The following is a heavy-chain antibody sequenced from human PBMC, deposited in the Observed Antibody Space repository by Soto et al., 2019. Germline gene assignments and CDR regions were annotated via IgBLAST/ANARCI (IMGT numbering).Heavy chain of an antibody. CDR1: GGTFSSYA. CDR2: IIPIFGTA. V-gene: IGHV1-69*13. Sequence: SVKVSCKASGGTFSSYAISWVRQAPGQGLEWMGGIIPIFGTANYAQKFQGRVTITADESTSTAHMELSSLRSEDTAVYYCARGRDVDIVATFDYWGQGTLVTVSS. J-gene: IGHJ4*02. CDR3: ARGRDVDIVATFDY. D-gene: IGHD5-12*01.